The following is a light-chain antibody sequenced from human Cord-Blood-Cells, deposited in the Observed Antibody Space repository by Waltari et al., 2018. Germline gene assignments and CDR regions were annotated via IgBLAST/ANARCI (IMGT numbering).Light chain of an antibody. CDR2: EGS. Sequence: QSALTQPASVSGSPGQSITISCTGTSSDVGSYNRVSWYQQHPGKAPKLMIYEGSKRPSGVSNRFSGSKSGNTASLTISGLQAEDEADYYCCSYAGSSTFNWVFGGGTKLTVL. CDR3: CSYAGSSTFNWV. CDR1: SSDVGSYNR. J-gene: IGLJ3*02. V-gene: IGLV2-23*03.